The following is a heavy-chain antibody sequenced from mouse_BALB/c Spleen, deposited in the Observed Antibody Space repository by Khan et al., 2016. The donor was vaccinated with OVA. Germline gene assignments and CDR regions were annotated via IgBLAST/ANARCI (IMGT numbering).Heavy chain of an antibody. Sequence: QVQLKESGAELVRPGVSVKISCKGSGYTFTDFTMHWVKQSHAKSLEWIGVISTYYGDVTYNQKFKGKATMTVDKSSSTAYMELARLTSEDSAIYYWTGGGGGNRVAYWGQGTLVTVSA. CDR2: ISTYYGDV. CDR1: GYTFTDFT. J-gene: IGHJ3*01. V-gene: IGHV1S137*01. D-gene: IGHD2-14*01. CDR3: TGGGGGNRVAY.